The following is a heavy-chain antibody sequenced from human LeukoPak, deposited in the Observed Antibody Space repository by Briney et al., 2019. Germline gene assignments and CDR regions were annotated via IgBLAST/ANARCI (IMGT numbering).Heavy chain of an antibody. J-gene: IGHJ4*02. V-gene: IGHV3-30-3*01. CDR3: ARDGGGWGDY. D-gene: IGHD3-16*01. CDR2: ISYDGSNK. CDR1: GFTFGSHA. Sequence: GRSLRLSCAASGFTFGSHAMHWVRQAPGKGLEWVAFISYDGSNKYYADSVKGRFTISRDNSKNTLYLQGNSLRAEDTAVYYCARDGGGWGDYWGQGTLVTVSS.